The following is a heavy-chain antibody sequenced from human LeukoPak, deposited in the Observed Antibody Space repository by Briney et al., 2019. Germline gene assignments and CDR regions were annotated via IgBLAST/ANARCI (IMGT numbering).Heavy chain of an antibody. CDR3: ARGSGGSLIPHYYYYGMDV. CDR1: GYTFTSYY. Sequence: ASVKVSCKASGYTFTSYYMHWVRQAPGRGLEWMGIINPSGGSTSYAQKFQGRVTMTRDTSTSTVYMELSSLRSEDTAVYYCARGSGGSLIPHYYYYGMDVWGQGTTVTVSS. D-gene: IGHD2-15*01. V-gene: IGHV1-46*01. CDR2: INPSGGST. J-gene: IGHJ6*02.